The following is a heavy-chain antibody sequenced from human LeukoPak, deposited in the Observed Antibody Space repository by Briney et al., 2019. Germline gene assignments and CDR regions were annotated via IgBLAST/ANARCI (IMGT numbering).Heavy chain of an antibody. CDR2: IYYSGST. Sequence: PSETLSPTCTVSGGSISSSSCYWGWIRQPPGKGLEWIGSIYYSGSTYYNPPLKSRVTISVDTSKNQFSLKLSSVTAADTAVYYCARLDWNFLRGEHWGQGTLVTVSS. CDR3: ARLDWNFLRGEH. V-gene: IGHV4-39*01. CDR1: GGSISSSSCY. D-gene: IGHD1-7*01. J-gene: IGHJ1*01.